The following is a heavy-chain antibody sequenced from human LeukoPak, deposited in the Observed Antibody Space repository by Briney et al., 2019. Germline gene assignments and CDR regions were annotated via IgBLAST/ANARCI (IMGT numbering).Heavy chain of an antibody. CDR2: INSYSGGS. V-gene: IGHV1-2*02. Sequence: GASVKVSCTASLYTFTGDYMHWVRQAPGPGREWMGWINSYSGGSNYAQKFQGRVTKTRDTSINTAYMELSRLRSDDTAVYYCAREAYSSSALDYWGEGTLVTVSS. CDR1: LYTFTGDY. J-gene: IGHJ4*01. CDR3: AREAYSSSALDY. D-gene: IGHD6-6*01.